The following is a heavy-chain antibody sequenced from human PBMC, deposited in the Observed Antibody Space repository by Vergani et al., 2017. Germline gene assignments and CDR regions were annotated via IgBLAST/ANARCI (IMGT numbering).Heavy chain of an antibody. CDR1: GYTFTNYY. J-gene: IGHJ4*02. CDR2: INPSGGST. CDR3: ARPHGEIIPPYPQRFDY. V-gene: IGHV1-46*03. Sequence: QVQLVQSGSELKKPGASVRVSCKTSGYTFTNYYIHWVRQAPGQGLEWMGIINPSGGSTTYAQQFQGGLTMTRDTSTSTVYMDLSNLRSEDTAVYYCARPHGEIIPPYPQRFDYWGQGTLVTVSS. D-gene: IGHD5-24*01.